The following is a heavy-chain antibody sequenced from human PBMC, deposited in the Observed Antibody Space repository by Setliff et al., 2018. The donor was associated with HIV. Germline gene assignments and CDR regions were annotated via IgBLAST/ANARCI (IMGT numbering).Heavy chain of an antibody. CDR2: INIYTGDR. CDR1: GYTFAGYG. J-gene: IGHJ6*04. Sequence: ASVKVSCKASGYTFAGYGIHWVRQAPGQGLEWVGWINIYTGDRTYADNFQYRVTMTADTSTSAVYMELRHLRSDDTAVYYCASAIVGLGYNFFSVDVWGKGTTVTVSS. V-gene: IGHV1-18*01. D-gene: IGHD1-26*01. CDR3: ASAIVGLGYNFFSVDV.